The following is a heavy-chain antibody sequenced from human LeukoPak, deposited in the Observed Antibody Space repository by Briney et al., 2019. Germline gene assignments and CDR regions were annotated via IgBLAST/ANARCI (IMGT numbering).Heavy chain of an antibody. Sequence: ERSLRLSCAASGFTFSSYGMHWVRQAPGKGLEWVAVISYDGSNKYYADSVKGRFTISRDNSKNTLYLQMNSLRAEDTAVYYCAKLAYGSGSYLDYWGQGTLVTVSS. CDR3: AKLAYGSGSYLDY. J-gene: IGHJ4*02. D-gene: IGHD3-10*01. V-gene: IGHV3-30*18. CDR1: GFTFSSYG. CDR2: ISYDGSNK.